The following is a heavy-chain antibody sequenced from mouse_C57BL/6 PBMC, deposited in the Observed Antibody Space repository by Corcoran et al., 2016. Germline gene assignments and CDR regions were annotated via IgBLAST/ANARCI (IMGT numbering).Heavy chain of an antibody. D-gene: IGHD2-4*01. CDR3: ARGGRLRHFDY. CDR2: INPNNGGT. V-gene: IGHV1-26*01. Sequence: EVQLQQSGPELVKPGASVKISCKASGYTFTDYYMNWVKQSHGKSLEWIGDINPNNGGTSYNQKFKGKATLTVDKSSSKAYMELRSLTSEDSAVYYCARGGRLRHFDYWGQGTTLTVSS. CDR1: GYTFTDYY. J-gene: IGHJ2*01.